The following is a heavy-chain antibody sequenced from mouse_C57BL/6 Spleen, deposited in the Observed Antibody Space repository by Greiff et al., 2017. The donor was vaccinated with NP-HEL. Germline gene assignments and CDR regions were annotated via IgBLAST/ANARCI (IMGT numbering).Heavy chain of an antibody. CDR2: IYPRSGNT. V-gene: IGHV1-81*01. Sequence: VQLQQSGAELARPGASVKLSCKASGYTFTSYGISWVKQRTGQGLEWIGEIYPRSGNTYYNEKFKGKATLTADKSSSTAYMELRSLTSEDSAVYFCARESFYSNFFFDYWGQGTTLTVSS. D-gene: IGHD2-5*01. CDR1: GYTFTSYG. CDR3: ARESFYSNFFFDY. J-gene: IGHJ2*01.